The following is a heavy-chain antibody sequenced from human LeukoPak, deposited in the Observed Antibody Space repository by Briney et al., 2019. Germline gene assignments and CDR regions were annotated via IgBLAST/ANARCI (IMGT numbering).Heavy chain of an antibody. CDR3: ARGGYIYGYQGGLWY. CDR2: INHSGST. V-gene: IGHV4-34*01. D-gene: IGHD5-18*01. J-gene: IGHJ4*02. Sequence: GSLRLSCAAPGFTFSSYAMSWIRQPPGKGLEWIGEINHSGSTNYNRSLKSRVTISVDTSKNQFSLKLSSVTAADTAVYYCARGGYIYGYQGGLWYWGQGTLVTVSS. CDR1: GFTFSSYA.